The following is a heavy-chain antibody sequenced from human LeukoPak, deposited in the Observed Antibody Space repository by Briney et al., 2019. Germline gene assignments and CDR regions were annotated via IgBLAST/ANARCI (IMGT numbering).Heavy chain of an antibody. CDR3: ARDALSSSWYGAIDY. CDR2: INPNSGGT. Sequence: ASVKVSCKASGYTFTGYYMHWVRQAPGQGLEWMGWINPNSGGTNYAQKFQGRVTMTRDTSISTAYMELSRLRSEDTAVYYCARDALSSSWYGAIDYWGQGTLVTVSS. CDR1: GYTFTGYY. D-gene: IGHD6-13*01. V-gene: IGHV1-2*02. J-gene: IGHJ4*02.